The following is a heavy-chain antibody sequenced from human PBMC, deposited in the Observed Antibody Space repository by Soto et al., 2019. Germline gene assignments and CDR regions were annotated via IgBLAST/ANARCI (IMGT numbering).Heavy chain of an antibody. CDR2: MNPNSGNT. Sequence: QVQLVQSGAEVKKPGASVKVSCKASGYTFTSYDINWVRQATGQGLEWMGWMNPNSGNTGYAQKFQGRVTMTRNTSISTAYMELSSLRSEDTAVYCCASSYDYIWGSYRSFDYWGQGTLVTVSS. J-gene: IGHJ4*02. D-gene: IGHD3-16*02. CDR1: GYTFTSYD. CDR3: ASSYDYIWGSYRSFDY. V-gene: IGHV1-8*01.